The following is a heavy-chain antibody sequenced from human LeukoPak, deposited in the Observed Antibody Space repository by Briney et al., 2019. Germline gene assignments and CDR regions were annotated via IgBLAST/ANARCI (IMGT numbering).Heavy chain of an antibody. CDR2: IRQDGSDK. CDR3: ARDRGSAMPFDY. Sequence: GGSLRLSCAASGFTFSTYWMSWVRQAPGKGLEWVANIRQDGSDKYYVDSVKGRFTISRDNAKNSLYLQMNSLRAEDTAVYYCARDRGSAMPFDYWGQGTLVTVSS. J-gene: IGHJ4*02. D-gene: IGHD2-2*01. V-gene: IGHV3-7*01. CDR1: GFTFSTYW.